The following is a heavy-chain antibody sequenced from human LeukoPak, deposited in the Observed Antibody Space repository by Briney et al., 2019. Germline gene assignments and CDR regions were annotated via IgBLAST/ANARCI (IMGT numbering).Heavy chain of an antibody. Sequence: SETLSLTCTVSGGSISSSSYYWGWIHQPPGKGLEWIGSIYYSGSTYYNPSLKSRVTISVDTSKNQFSLKLSSVTAADTAVYYCEIKWFGEPLDYGMDVWGQGTTVTVSS. CDR3: EIKWFGEPLDYGMDV. V-gene: IGHV4-39*07. CDR2: IYYSGST. CDR1: GGSISSSSYY. J-gene: IGHJ6*02. D-gene: IGHD3-10*01.